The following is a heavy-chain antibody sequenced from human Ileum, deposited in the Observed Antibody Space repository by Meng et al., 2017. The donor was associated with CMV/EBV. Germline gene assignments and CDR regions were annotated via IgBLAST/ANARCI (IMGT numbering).Heavy chain of an antibody. CDR1: GYTFSSYD. CDR2: MNPNSGNT. D-gene: IGHD6-6*01. CDR3: ARGMKGASSSSRNRYYYFGMDV. J-gene: IGHJ6*02. V-gene: IGHV1-8*01. Sequence: ASVKVSCKASGYTFSSYDISWVRQATGQGLEWMGWMNPNSGNTDYAQKFQGRVTMTRSTSISTAYMELSSLRSEDTAVYYCARGMKGASSSSRNRYYYFGMDVWGQGTTVTVSS.